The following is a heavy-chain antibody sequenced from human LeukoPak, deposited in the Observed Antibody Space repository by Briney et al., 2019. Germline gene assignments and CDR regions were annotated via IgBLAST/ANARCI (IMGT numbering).Heavy chain of an antibody. J-gene: IGHJ5*02. CDR1: GGFISSGGYY. CDR2: IYHSGST. D-gene: IGHD1-7*01. V-gene: IGHV4-30-2*01. CDR3: ARVSIEGLGWNYVREGNWFDP. Sequence: PSETLPLTCTVSGGFISSGGYYWSWIRQPPGKGLEWIGYIYHSGSTYYNPSLKSRVTISVDRSKNQFSLKLSSVTAADTAVYYCARVSIEGLGWNYVREGNWFDPWGQGTLVTVSS.